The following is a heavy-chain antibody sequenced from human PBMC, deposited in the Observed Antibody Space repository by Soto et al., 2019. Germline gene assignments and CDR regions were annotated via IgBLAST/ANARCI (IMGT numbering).Heavy chain of an antibody. CDR1: GGSISSYY. Sequence: TSETLSLTCTVSGGSISSYYWSWIRQPPGKGLEWIGYIYYSGSTNYNPSLKSRVTISVDTSKNQFSLKLSSVTAADTAVYYCARDDYYGSGSYPYWGQGTLVNVSS. CDR2: IYYSGST. V-gene: IGHV4-59*01. J-gene: IGHJ4*02. CDR3: ARDDYYGSGSYPY. D-gene: IGHD3-10*01.